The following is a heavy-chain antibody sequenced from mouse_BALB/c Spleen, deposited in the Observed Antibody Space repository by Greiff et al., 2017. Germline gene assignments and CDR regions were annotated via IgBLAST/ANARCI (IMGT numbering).Heavy chain of an antibody. V-gene: IGHV5-6*01. CDR3: ARSGITTVVGDY. J-gene: IGHJ2*01. CDR2: ISSGGSYT. CDR1: GFTFSSYG. Sequence: EVQLQESGGDLVKPGGSLKLSCAASGFTFSSYGMSWVRQTPDKRLEWVATISSGGSYTYYPDSVKGRFTISSDNAKNTLYLQMSSLKSEDTAMYYCARSGITTVVGDYWGQGTTLTVSA. D-gene: IGHD1-1*01.